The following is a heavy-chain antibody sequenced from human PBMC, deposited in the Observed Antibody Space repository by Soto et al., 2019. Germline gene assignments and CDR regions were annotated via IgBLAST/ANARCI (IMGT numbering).Heavy chain of an antibody. J-gene: IGHJ4*02. D-gene: IGHD3-10*01. CDR2: IIPIFGTA. CDR1: GGTFSSYA. Sequence: QVQLVQSGAEVKKPGSSVKVSCKASGGTFSSYAISWVRQAPGQGLEWMGGIIPIFGTANYAQKFQGRVTMTADESTSTAYMELSSLRSEDTAVYYCASQAEFGELLMGFDYWGQGTLVTVSS. CDR3: ASQAEFGELLMGFDY. V-gene: IGHV1-69*01.